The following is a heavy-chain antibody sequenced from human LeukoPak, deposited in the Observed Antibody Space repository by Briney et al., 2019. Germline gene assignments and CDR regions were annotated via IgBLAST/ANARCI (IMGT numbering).Heavy chain of an antibody. Sequence: GSLRLSCAASGFTFSSYGMHWVRQAPGKGLEWVAVIWYDGTNKYYADSVKGRFTISRDNSKNTLYLQMNSLRAEDTAVYYCARIGGDRHPIEYWGQGTLVTASS. V-gene: IGHV3-33*01. CDR2: IWYDGTNK. CDR1: GFTFSSYG. D-gene: IGHD2-21*02. CDR3: ARIGGDRHPIEY. J-gene: IGHJ4*02.